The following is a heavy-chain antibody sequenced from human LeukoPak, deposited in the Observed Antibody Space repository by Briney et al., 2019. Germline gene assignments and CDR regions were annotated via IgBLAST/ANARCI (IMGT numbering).Heavy chain of an antibody. V-gene: IGHV3-7*04. D-gene: IGHD4-17*01. J-gene: IGHJ3*01. Sequence: GGSLRLSCAASGFTFSNAWMSWVRQAPGKGLEWVANIKQDGSEKYYVDSVKGRFTISRDNAKNSLYLQMNSLRAEDTAVYYCARVFYGDYFDAFDFXXXGTXVTVXS. CDR3: ARVFYGDYFDAFDF. CDR1: GFTFSNAW. CDR2: IKQDGSEK.